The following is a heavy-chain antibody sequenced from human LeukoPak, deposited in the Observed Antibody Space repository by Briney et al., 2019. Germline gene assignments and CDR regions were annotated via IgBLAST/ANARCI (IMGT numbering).Heavy chain of an antibody. D-gene: IGHD2-2*01. J-gene: IGHJ5*02. Sequence: GESLKISCKGSGYSFTSYWIDWVRQMPGKGLEWMGIIYPGYSDTRYSPSFQGQVTISADKSISTADLQWSSLKASDTAMYYCARHKGGQLLIFDPWGQGTLVTVSS. CDR2: IYPGYSDT. CDR3: ARHKGGQLLIFDP. V-gene: IGHV5-51*01. CDR1: GYSFTSYW.